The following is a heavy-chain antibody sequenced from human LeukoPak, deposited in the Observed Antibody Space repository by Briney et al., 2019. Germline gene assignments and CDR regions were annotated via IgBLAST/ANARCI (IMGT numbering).Heavy chain of an antibody. CDR1: GGSFSSYY. V-gene: IGHV4-39*01. CDR3: ARPGYSGTWYFDY. D-gene: IGHD5-18*01. CDR2: IYYSGST. J-gene: IGHJ4*02. Sequence: PSETLSLTCAVYGGSFSSYYWSWIRQPPGKGLEWIGSIYYSGSTYYNPSLKSRVTISVDTSKNQFSLKLSSVTAADTAVYYCARPGYSGTWYFDYWGQGTLVTVSS.